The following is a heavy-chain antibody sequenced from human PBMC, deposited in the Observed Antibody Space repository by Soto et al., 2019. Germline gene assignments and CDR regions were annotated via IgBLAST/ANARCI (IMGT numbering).Heavy chain of an antibody. CDR1: SVSNAW. D-gene: IGHD6-13*01. CDR2: IKSKTDGGTT. Sequence: SVSNAWMNWVRQAPGKGLEWVGRIKSKTDGGTTYYAAPVKGRFTISRDDSKNTLYLQMNSLKTEDTAVYYCTTDPSSSWYIWYYGMDVWGQGTTVTVSS. V-gene: IGHV3-15*07. CDR3: TTDPSSSWYIWYYGMDV. J-gene: IGHJ6*02.